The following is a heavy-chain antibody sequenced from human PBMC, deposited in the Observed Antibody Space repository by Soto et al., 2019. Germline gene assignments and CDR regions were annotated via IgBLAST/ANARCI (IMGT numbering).Heavy chain of an antibody. CDR1: GYTFTSYG. Sequence: ASVKVSCKASGYTFTSYGISWVRQAPGQGLEWMGWISAYNGNTNYAQKLQGRVTMTTDTSTSTAYMELMSLGADDTAVYYCARDVGCSGGSCYSGSDIFDYWGQGTRVTVSS. D-gene: IGHD2-15*01. J-gene: IGHJ4*02. CDR3: ARDVGCSGGSCYSGSDIFDY. V-gene: IGHV1-18*01. CDR2: ISAYNGNT.